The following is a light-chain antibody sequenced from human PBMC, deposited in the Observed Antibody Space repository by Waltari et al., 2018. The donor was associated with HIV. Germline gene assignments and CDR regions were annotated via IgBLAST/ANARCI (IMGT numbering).Light chain of an antibody. J-gene: IGLJ2*01. CDR3: QSAGGSGSYVV. CDR1: ALPKQY. Sequence: SYELTQPPSVSVSPGQPARITCSGDALPKQYAYWYQQTPGQAPVLVIYKNLERPAGITARFSGSRSGTTVTLTISGVQAEDEADYHCQSAGGSGSYVVFGGGTKLTVL. V-gene: IGLV3-25*03. CDR2: KNL.